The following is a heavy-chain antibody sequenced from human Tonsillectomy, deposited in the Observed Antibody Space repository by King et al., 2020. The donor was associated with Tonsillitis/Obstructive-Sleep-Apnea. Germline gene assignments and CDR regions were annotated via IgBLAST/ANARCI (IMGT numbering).Heavy chain of an antibody. D-gene: IGHD1-1*01. V-gene: IGHV1-69*10. J-gene: IGHJ6*02. Sequence: QLVQSGAEVKKPGSSVKVSCEASGDTFSSHAITWVRQAPGQGLEWLGGIIHNLGIANYAQKFQGRVTITADKSTSATYMEVSRLRSEDTAVYYCAYPREGYKHFYYYGMDVWGQGTTVTVSS. CDR1: GDTFSSHA. CDR2: IIHNLGIA. CDR3: AYPREGYKHFYYYGMDV.